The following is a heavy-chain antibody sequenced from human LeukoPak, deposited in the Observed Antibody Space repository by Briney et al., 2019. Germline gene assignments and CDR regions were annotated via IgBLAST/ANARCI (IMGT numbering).Heavy chain of an antibody. Sequence: ASVNVSCKVSGYTLTELSMHWVRQAPGKGLEWMGGFDPEDGETIYAQKFQGRVTMTEDTSTDTAYMELSSLRSEDTAVYYCATVTNIVVVPAAMQDWFDPWGQGTLVTVSS. V-gene: IGHV1-24*01. J-gene: IGHJ5*02. D-gene: IGHD2-2*01. CDR3: ATVTNIVVVPAAMQDWFDP. CDR2: FDPEDGET. CDR1: GYTLTELS.